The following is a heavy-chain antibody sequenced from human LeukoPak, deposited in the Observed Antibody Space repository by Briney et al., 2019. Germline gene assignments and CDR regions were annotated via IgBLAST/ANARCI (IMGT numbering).Heavy chain of an antibody. J-gene: IGHJ4*02. D-gene: IGHD6-13*01. V-gene: IGHV3-11*01. CDR3: STSYSSSWPLDY. Sequence: SPGGSLRLSCAASGFTFSDYYMSWIRQAPGKGLEWVSYISSSGSTIYYADSVKGRFTISRGNAKNSLYLQMNSLRAEDTAVYYCSTSYSSSWPLDYWGQGTLVTVSS. CDR2: ISSSGSTI. CDR1: GFTFSDYY.